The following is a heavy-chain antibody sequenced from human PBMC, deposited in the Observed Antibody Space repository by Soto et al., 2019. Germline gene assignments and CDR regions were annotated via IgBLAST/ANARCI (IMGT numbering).Heavy chain of an antibody. CDR1: GFTFSSYA. CDR3: ARAVAAAGTVYYYGMDV. Sequence: GGSLRLSCAASGFTFSSYAMHWVRQAPGKGLEWVAVISYDGSNKYYADSVKGRFTISRDNSKNTLYLQMNSLRAEDTAVYYCARAVAAAGTVYYYGMDVWGQGTTVTVSS. D-gene: IGHD6-13*01. V-gene: IGHV3-30-3*01. J-gene: IGHJ6*02. CDR2: ISYDGSNK.